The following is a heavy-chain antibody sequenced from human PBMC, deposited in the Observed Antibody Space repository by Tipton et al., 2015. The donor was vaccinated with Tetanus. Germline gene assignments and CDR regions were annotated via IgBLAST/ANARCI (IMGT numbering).Heavy chain of an antibody. CDR3: ARDRGFTTYNYFDP. CDR1: GDSISSGTYY. CDR2: IYFRGST. V-gene: IGHV4-39*07. Sequence: TLSLTCTVSGDSISSGTYYWGWIRQSPGKGLEWIGSIYFRGSTYYNPSLKSRVTISLDTSKNQFSLNLRSVTAADTAVYYCARDRGFTTYNYFDPWGQGTLVTVSS. J-gene: IGHJ5*02. D-gene: IGHD5-24*01.